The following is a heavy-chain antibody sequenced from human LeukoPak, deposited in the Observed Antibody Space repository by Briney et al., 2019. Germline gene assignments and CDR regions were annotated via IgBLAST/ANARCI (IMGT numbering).Heavy chain of an antibody. CDR3: ARAGTYSSSWYYYYYYMDV. CDR2: INPSGGST. Sequence: ASVKVSCKASGYTFTSYYMHWVRQAPGQGLEWMGIINPSGGSTSYAQKFQGRVTMTRDMSTSTVYMGLSSLRSEDTAVYYCARAGTYSSSWYYYYYYMDVWGKGTTVTVSS. D-gene: IGHD6-13*01. J-gene: IGHJ6*03. CDR1: GYTFTSYY. V-gene: IGHV1-46*01.